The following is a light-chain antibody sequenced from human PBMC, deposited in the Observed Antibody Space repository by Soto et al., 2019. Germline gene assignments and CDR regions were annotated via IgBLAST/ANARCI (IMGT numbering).Light chain of an antibody. Sequence: QSALTQPASVSGSPGQSITISCTGTSSDVGSYNLVSWYQQHPGKPPKLMIYEGSKRPSGVSNRFSGSKSGNTASLTISGLQAEYEADYYCCSYAGSSTFAYVFGTGTKLTVL. J-gene: IGLJ1*01. CDR2: EGS. CDR1: SSDVGSYNL. CDR3: CSYAGSSTFAYV. V-gene: IGLV2-23*03.